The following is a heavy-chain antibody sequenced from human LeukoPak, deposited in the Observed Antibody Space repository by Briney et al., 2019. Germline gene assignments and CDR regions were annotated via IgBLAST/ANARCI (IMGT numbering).Heavy chain of an antibody. CDR2: IYTSGST. CDR3: ARDGYNSPPSDY. V-gene: IGHV4-61*02. J-gene: IGHJ4*02. D-gene: IGHD5-24*01. CDR1: GGSISSGSYY. Sequence: ASETLSLTCTVSGGSISSGSYYWSWIRQPAGKGLEWIGRIYTSGSTNYNPSLKSRVTISVDTSKNQFSLKLSSVTAADTAVYYCARDGYNSPPSDYWGQGTLVTVSS.